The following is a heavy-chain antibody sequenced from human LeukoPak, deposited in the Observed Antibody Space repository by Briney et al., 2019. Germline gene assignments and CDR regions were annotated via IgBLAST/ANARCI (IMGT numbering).Heavy chain of an antibody. CDR2: IRRSGSTI. Sequence: GGSLSLSCAASGFTFSSYEMNWVRQAPGKGLEWISYIRRSGSTINYADSVKGRFTISRDDAKYSLYPQMNSLRAEDTAVYYCAKSTVTNYFDNWGQGSLVTVSS. CDR1: GFTFSSYE. D-gene: IGHD4-17*01. J-gene: IGHJ4*02. CDR3: AKSTVTNYFDN. V-gene: IGHV3-48*03.